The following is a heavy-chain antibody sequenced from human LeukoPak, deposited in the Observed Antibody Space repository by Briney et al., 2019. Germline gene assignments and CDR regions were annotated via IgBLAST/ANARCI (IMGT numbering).Heavy chain of an antibody. CDR1: GFTFSSYW. D-gene: IGHD1-1*01. CDR2: IKQDGSEK. J-gene: IGHJ5*02. CDR3: ARDYGVLLEGGSSARRGFHWFDP. V-gene: IGHV3-7*01. Sequence: TGGSLRLSCAASGFTFSSYWMSWVRQAPGKGLEWVANIKQDGSEKYYVDSVKGRFTISRDNAKNSLYLQMNSLRAEDTAVYYCARDYGVLLEGGSSARRGFHWFDPWGQGTLVTVSS.